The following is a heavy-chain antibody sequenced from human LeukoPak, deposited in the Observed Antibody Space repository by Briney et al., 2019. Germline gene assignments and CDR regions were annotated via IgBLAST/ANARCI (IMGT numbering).Heavy chain of an antibody. J-gene: IGHJ4*02. CDR3: ATSSYGGNFGLFDY. Sequence: GGSLRLSCAASGFTFSSYWMHWVRQAPGKGLVWVSRINYEGSTTSYADSVKGRFTISRDNAKNTLYLQMNSLRAEDTSVYYCATSSYGGNFGLFDYWGQGILVTVSS. CDR1: GFTFSSYW. CDR2: INYEGSTT. D-gene: IGHD4-23*01. V-gene: IGHV3-74*01.